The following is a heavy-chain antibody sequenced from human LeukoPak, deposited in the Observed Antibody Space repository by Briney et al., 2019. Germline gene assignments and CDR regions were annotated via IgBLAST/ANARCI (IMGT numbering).Heavy chain of an antibody. V-gene: IGHV3-21*01. J-gene: IGHJ3*01. Sequence: GGSLRLSCAASGFNFTNYNTNWVRQAPGKGLEWVSSILSSSGSIYYADSLKGRFTISRDNAKNSLYLQMNSLRAEDTAVYYCARDLAWDAFDVWGQGTMVTVSS. CDR3: ARDLAWDAFDV. CDR1: GFNFTNYN. CDR2: ILSSSGSI.